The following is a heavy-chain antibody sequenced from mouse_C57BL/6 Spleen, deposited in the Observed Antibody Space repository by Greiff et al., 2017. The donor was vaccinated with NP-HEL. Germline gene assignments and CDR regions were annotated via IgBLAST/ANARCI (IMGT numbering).Heavy chain of an antibody. J-gene: IGHJ1*03. CDR3: ARHYYGSSYEGYFDV. CDR2: INPNNGGT. Sequence: VQLQQSGPELVKPGASVKIPCKASGYTFTDYNMDWVKQSHGQSLEWIGDINPNNGGTIYNQKFKGKATLTVDKSSSTAYMELRSLTSEDTAVYYCARHYYGSSYEGYFDVWGTGTTVTVSS. D-gene: IGHD1-1*01. V-gene: IGHV1-18*01. CDR1: GYTFTDYN.